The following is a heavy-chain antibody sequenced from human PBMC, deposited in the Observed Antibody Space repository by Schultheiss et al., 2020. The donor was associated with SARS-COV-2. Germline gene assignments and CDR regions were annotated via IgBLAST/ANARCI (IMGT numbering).Heavy chain of an antibody. D-gene: IGHD3-10*01. Sequence: GGSLRLSCAASGFTFSSYGMHWVRQAPGKGLEWVAGIWYDGSNKYYADSVKGRFTISRDNSKNTLYLQMNSLRAEDTAVYYCARDSGDSFDYWGQGTLVTVSS. V-gene: IGHV3-33*01. J-gene: IGHJ4*02. CDR2: IWYDGSNK. CDR1: GFTFSSYG. CDR3: ARDSGDSFDY.